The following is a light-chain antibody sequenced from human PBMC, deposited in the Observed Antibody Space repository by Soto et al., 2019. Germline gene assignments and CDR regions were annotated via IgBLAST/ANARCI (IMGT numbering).Light chain of an antibody. CDR3: LQDYNYPRT. J-gene: IGKJ1*01. CDR1: QSIRSY. Sequence: DTQMAQSPSSLSASVGARVTITCRASQSIRSYLNWYQQKPGKAPKLLIYGASSLQRGVPSRFSGSGSGTDFTLTISSLQPEDFATYYCLQDYNYPRTFGQGTKVDIK. V-gene: IGKV1-39*01. CDR2: GAS.